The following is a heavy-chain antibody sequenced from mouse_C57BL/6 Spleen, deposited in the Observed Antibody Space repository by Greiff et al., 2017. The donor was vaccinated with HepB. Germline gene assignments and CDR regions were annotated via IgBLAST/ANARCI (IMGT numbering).Heavy chain of an antibody. Sequence: QVQLQQSGAELVKPGASVKISCKASGYAFSSYWMNWVKQRPGKGLEWIGNINPSNGGTNYNEKFKSKATLTVDKSSSTAYMQLSSLTSEDSAVYYCASHYSNYWAMDYWGQGTSVTVSS. D-gene: IGHD2-5*01. CDR3: ASHYSNYWAMDY. J-gene: IGHJ4*01. CDR1: GYAFSSYW. CDR2: INPSNGGT. V-gene: IGHV1-53*01.